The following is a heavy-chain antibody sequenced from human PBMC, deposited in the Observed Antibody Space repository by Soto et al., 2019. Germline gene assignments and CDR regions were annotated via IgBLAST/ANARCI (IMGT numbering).Heavy chain of an antibody. CDR1: GGSISSYY. V-gene: IGHV4-59*01. CDR3: AGGEGSWGGANDAFDS. D-gene: IGHD1-26*01. Sequence: QVQLQESGPGLVKPSETLSLTCTVSGGSISSYYWSWIRQPPGKGLEWIGYIYYSGSTNYNPSLKSRVTRSAGTSKNHFARKLSTVIAADTAGYYCAGGEGSWGGANDAFDSWGQGTMVTVSS. J-gene: IGHJ3*02. CDR2: IYYSGST.